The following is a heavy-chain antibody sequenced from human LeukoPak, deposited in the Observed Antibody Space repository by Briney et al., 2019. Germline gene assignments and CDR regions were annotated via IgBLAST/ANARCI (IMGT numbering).Heavy chain of an antibody. J-gene: IGHJ4*02. CDR1: GGSISSYY. CDR3: ARLAAAGEGLFDY. CDR2: IYYSGGT. D-gene: IGHD6-13*01. Sequence: SETLSLTCTVSGGSISSYYWSWIRQPPGKGLEWIGYIYYSGGTNYNPSLKSRVTISVDTSKNQFSLKLSSVTAADTAVYYCARLAAAGEGLFDYWGQGTLVTVSS. V-gene: IGHV4-59*08.